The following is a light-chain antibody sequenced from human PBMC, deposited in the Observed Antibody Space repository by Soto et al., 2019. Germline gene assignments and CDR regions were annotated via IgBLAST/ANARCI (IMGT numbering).Light chain of an antibody. CDR1: QSVGSE. J-gene: IGKJ5*01. V-gene: IGKV3-15*01. Sequence: EIVMTQSPATLSVSPGKGAALSCRASQSVGSELAWYRQTPGQSPSLLIYDTSTRATGVPARFSGSGYGTEFTLTITSLQSEDFAFYYCHQYNTWPLTFGQGTRLEI. CDR2: DTS. CDR3: HQYNTWPLT.